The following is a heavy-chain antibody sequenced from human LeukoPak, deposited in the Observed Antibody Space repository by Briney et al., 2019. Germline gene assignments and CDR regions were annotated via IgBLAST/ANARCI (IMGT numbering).Heavy chain of an antibody. CDR3: ARSRPAPKEFDH. J-gene: IGHJ4*02. CDR1: DDSISDYY. Sequence: SETLSLTCTLSDDSISDYYWSRIRHPPGKGLERIGYIYTRGNTNYNPSLKSRVTMSADTSKNQFSLKLDSVTAADTAVYYCARSRPAPKEFDHWGQGTLVTVSS. V-gene: IGHV4-4*09. CDR2: IYTRGNT. D-gene: IGHD2-2*01.